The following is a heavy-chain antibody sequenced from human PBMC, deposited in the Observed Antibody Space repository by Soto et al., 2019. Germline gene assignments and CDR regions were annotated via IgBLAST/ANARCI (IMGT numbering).Heavy chain of an antibody. CDR2: INPNSGGT. V-gene: IGHV1-2*02. CDR3: ARGTLPETEVAP. D-gene: IGHD5-12*01. CDR1: GYTFTGYY. Sequence: ASVKVSCKASGYTFTGYYMHWVRQAPGQGLEWMGWINPNSGGTNYAQKPQGRVTMTTDTSTSTAYMELRSLRSDDTAVYYCARGTLPETEVAPWGQGTLVTVSS. J-gene: IGHJ5*02.